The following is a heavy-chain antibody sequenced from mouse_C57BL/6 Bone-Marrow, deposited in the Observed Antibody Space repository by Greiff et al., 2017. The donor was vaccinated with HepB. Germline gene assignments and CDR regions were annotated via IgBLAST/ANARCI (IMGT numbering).Heavy chain of an antibody. CDR3: TTGWFDAY. CDR1: GFNIKDDY. J-gene: IGHJ3*01. V-gene: IGHV14-4*01. Sequence: EVQLQQSGAELVRPGASVKLSCTASGFNIKDDYMHWVKQRPEQGLEWIGWIDPENGDTEYASKFQGKATITADTSSNTAYLQLSSLTSEDTAVYYCTTGWFDAYWGQGTLVTVSA. CDR2: IDPENGDT. D-gene: IGHD2-3*01.